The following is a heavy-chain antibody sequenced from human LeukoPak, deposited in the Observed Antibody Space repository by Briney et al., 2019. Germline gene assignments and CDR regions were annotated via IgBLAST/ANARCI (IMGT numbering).Heavy chain of an antibody. D-gene: IGHD6-19*01. J-gene: IGHJ4*02. CDR3: ARTLYSSGWCPFDY. CDR1: GGSISSSSYY. V-gene: IGHV4-39*07. CDR2: IYYSGHT. Sequence: SETLSLXCTVSGGSISSSSYYWGWIRQPPGKGLEWIGSIYYSGHTYYNPSLKSRVTISVDTSKNQFSLKLSSVTAADTAVYNCARTLYSSGWCPFDYWGQGALVTVSS.